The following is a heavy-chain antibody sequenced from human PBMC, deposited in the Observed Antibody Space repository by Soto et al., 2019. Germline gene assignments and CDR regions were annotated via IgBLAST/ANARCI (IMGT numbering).Heavy chain of an antibody. CDR3: ARASYGIAVAGDKLDAFDI. V-gene: IGHV1-18*01. J-gene: IGHJ3*02. Sequence: ASVKVSCKASGYTFTSYGISWVRQAPGQGLEWMGWISAYNGNTNYAQKLQGRVTMTTDTSTSTAYMELRSLRSDETAVYYCARASYGIAVAGDKLDAFDIWGQGTMVTVSS. CDR1: GYTFTSYG. CDR2: ISAYNGNT. D-gene: IGHD6-19*01.